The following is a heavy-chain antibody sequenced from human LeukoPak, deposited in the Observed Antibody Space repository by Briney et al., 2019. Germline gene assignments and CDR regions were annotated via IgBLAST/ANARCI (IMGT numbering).Heavy chain of an antibody. CDR1: GGSFSGYY. D-gene: IGHD3-22*01. CDR2: INHSGST. J-gene: IGHJ4*02. CDR3: ARANYDSSGPAPFDY. Sequence: PSETLSLTCAVYGGSFSGYYWSWIRQPPGKGLEWIGEINHSGSTNYNPSLKSRVTISVDTSKYQFSLKLSSVTAADTAVYYCARANYDSSGPAPFDYWGQGTLVTVSS. V-gene: IGHV4-34*01.